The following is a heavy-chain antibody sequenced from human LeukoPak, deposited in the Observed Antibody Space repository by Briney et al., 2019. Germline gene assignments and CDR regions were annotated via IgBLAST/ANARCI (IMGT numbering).Heavy chain of an antibody. CDR2: SYYSGST. CDR3: ARATYDLLTGYYLDS. J-gene: IGHJ4*02. CDR1: GGSITSGRYY. D-gene: IGHD3-9*01. Sequence: PSETLSLTCSVSGGSITSGRYYWTWIRQYPEKGLEWIGYSYYSGSTHFKSSLKSRATISLDKSKNQFSLNLTSATAADTAVYYCARATYDLLTGYYLDSWGQGTLVTVSP. V-gene: IGHV4-31*03.